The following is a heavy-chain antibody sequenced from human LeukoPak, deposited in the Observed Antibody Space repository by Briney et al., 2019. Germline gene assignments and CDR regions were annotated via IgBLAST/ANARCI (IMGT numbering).Heavy chain of an antibody. CDR3: VRDIAVDPIGDYYHYYMDV. J-gene: IGHJ6*03. D-gene: IGHD6-19*01. V-gene: IGHV1-46*01. CDR2: INPSGGGT. Sequence: ASVKVSCKASGDTFITYYMHWVRQAPGQGLEWMGIINPSGGGTIYAQKFQGRVTMTRDTSTGTVYLELSSLISEDTAVYYCVRDIAVDPIGDYYHYYMDVWGKGTTVTIPS. CDR1: GDTFITYY.